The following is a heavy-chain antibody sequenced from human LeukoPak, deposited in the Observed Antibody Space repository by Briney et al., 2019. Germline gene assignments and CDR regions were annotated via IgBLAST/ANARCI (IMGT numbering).Heavy chain of an antibody. D-gene: IGHD3-10*01. J-gene: IGHJ4*02. CDR2: INPNNGGT. CDR1: GYTFTGYY. CDR3: ARLYYYGSGSYYDDY. V-gene: IGHV1-2*02. Sequence: ASVKVSCKASGYTFTGYYMHWVRQAPGQGLEWMGWINPNNGGTNYAQKFQGRVTMTRDTSISTAYMELSRLRSDDTAAYYCARLYYYGSGSYYDDYWGQGTLVTVSS.